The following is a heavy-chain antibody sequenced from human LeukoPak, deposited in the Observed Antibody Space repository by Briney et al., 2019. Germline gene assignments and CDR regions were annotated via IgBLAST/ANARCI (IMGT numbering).Heavy chain of an antibody. J-gene: IGHJ6*03. CDR1: GGSISTSNYY. CDR2: IFYSGST. CDR3: ARGGGYCSGGSCYAYYYYYMDV. D-gene: IGHD2-15*01. Sequence: SETLSLTCTVSGGSISTSNYYWGWIRQPPGKGLEWIGNIFYSGSTYYSPSLRSRVTISLDTSKNQFSLKLSSVTAADTAVYYCARGGGYCSGGSCYAYYYYYMDVWGKGTTVTVSS. V-gene: IGHV4-39*07.